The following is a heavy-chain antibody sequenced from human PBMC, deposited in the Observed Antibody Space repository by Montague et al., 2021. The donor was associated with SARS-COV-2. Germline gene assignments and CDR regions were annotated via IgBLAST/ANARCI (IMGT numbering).Heavy chain of an antibody. V-gene: IGHV6-1*01. Sequence: CAISGDSVWSNTAAWNWIRQSPSGGLEWLGRTNYRSKWTSDYATSVEGRISIDPDTSKNQFFLHLRSVTPEDTGVYYCVRDTGSAQAGFVAWGQGTLVTVSS. CDR1: GDSVWSNTAA. CDR3: VRDTGSAQAGFVA. CDR2: TNYRSKWTS. J-gene: IGHJ5*02. D-gene: IGHD3-3*01.